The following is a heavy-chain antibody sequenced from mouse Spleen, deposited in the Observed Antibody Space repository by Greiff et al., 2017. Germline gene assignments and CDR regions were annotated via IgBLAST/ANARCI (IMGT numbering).Heavy chain of an antibody. V-gene: IGHV1-69*02. J-gene: IGHJ2*01. CDR1: GYTFTSYW. CDR2: IYPSDSYT. Sequence: VQLQQPGAELVRPGASVKLSCKASGYTFTSYWINWVKQRPGQGLEWIGNIYPSDSYTNYNQKFKDKATLTVDKSSSTAYMQLSSPTSEDSAVYYCTRSEYGNYDYFDYWGQGTTLTVSS. CDR3: TRSEYGNYDYFDY. D-gene: IGHD2-1*01.